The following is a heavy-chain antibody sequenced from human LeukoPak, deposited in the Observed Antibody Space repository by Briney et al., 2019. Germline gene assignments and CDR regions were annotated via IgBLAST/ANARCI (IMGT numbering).Heavy chain of an antibody. Sequence: ASETLSLNCSVCGGSLSGYSWTWIRQSPGKGLEWIGEVNESGKPKYSPSLKSRLTILRDTSKKQFSLELRSLTAADTAVYYCARVGWFGELSYWGQGTLVTVSS. CDR2: VNESGKP. CDR3: ARVGWFGELSY. J-gene: IGHJ4*02. V-gene: IGHV4-34*01. CDR1: GGSLSGYS. D-gene: IGHD3-10*01.